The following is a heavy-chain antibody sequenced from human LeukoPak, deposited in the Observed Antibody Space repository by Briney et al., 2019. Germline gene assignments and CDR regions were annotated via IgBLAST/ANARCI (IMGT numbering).Heavy chain of an antibody. V-gene: IGHV4-4*07. Sequence: PSETLSLTCTVSGGSINSYYWGRIRQPAGKGLEWIGRIYTTGSTNYNPSLKSRVTISVDTSKNQFSLKLTSVTAADTAMYYCARAGYTISYYSLDYWGQGTLVTVSS. CDR3: ARAGYTISYYSLDY. CDR2: IYTTGST. D-gene: IGHD1-26*01. J-gene: IGHJ4*02. CDR1: GGSINSYY.